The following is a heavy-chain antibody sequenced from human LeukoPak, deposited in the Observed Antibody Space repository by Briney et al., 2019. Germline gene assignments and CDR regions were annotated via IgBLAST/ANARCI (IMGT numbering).Heavy chain of an antibody. D-gene: IGHD3-22*01. CDR2: ITKSNSM. CDR1: GFTFRYYS. Sequence: GGSLRLSCAASGFTFRYYSLNWVRQAPGKGLEWVSSITKSNSMYYADSLKGRFTISRDNAKNTLYLQMNSLRAEDTAVYYCARGFPYYYDTSGYFFDYWGQGTLVTVPS. V-gene: IGHV3-69-1*02. CDR3: ARGFPYYYDTSGYFFDY. J-gene: IGHJ4*02.